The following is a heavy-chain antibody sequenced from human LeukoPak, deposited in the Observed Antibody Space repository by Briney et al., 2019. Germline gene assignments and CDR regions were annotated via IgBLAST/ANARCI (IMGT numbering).Heavy chain of an antibody. CDR2: IYYSGST. D-gene: IGHD3-10*01. Sequence: SETLSLTCTVSGGSISSYYWSWIRQPPGKGLEWIGYIYYSGSTNYNPSLKSRVAISVDTSKNQFSLKLSSVTAADTAVYYCASSIRGHFDYWGQGTLVTVSS. CDR1: GGSISSYY. J-gene: IGHJ4*02. V-gene: IGHV4-59*01. CDR3: ASSIRGHFDY.